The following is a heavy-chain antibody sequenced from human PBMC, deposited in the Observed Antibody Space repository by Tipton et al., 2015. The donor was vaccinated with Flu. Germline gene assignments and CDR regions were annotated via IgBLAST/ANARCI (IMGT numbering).Heavy chain of an antibody. V-gene: IGHV4-4*07. CDR3: ARGSGSGTFMIFDF. D-gene: IGHD3-10*01. CDR1: GGSLSSYY. J-gene: IGHJ4*02. Sequence: TLSLTCTVSGGSLSSYYWSWIRQPAGKGLEWIGRIYTSGGSKYNPSLRGRLTMSVDAPKREFSLKLSSVTAADTAVYYCARGSGSGTFMIFDFWGQGMLVTVSS. CDR2: IYTSGGS.